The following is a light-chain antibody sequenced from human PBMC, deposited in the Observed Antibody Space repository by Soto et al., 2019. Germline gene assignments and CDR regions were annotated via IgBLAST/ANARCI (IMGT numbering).Light chain of an antibody. CDR2: WAS. Sequence: DIVMTQSPDSLSVSLGERATINCKSSQSVLYSSNNQNYLAWYQQKPGQPPKLLIYWASTRESGVPDRFSGSGAGTDFTLTISSLQAEDVAVYYCQQDYSPWTFGQGTKVEIK. CDR3: QQDYSPWT. J-gene: IGKJ1*01. CDR1: QSVLYSSNNQNY. V-gene: IGKV4-1*01.